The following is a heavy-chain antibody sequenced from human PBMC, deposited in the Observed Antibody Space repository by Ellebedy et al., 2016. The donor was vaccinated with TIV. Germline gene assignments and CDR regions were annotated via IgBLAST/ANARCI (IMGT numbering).Heavy chain of an antibody. CDR1: GYTFTSYY. CDR3: AAYGDYLPVDAFDI. D-gene: IGHD4-17*01. CDR2: INPSGGST. J-gene: IGHJ3*02. Sequence: ASVKVSCXASGYTFTSYYMHWVRQAPGQGLEWMGIINPSGGSTSYAQKFQGRVTITRDMSTSTAYMELSSLRSEDTAVYYCAAYGDYLPVDAFDIWGQGTMVTVSS. V-gene: IGHV1-46*01.